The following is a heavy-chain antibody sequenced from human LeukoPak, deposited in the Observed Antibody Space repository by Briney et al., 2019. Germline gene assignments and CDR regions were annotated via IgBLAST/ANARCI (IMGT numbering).Heavy chain of an antibody. CDR2: ISYDGTNK. CDR3: ARDRTPNWSAYSNPTFHY. CDR1: GFTFSTYA. V-gene: IGHV3-30*07. D-gene: IGHD4-11*01. Sequence: GGSLRLSCAASGFTFSTYASHWVRQAPGKGLEWVAVISYDGTNKNYADSVKGRFTISRDNPKNTLYLQLNSLRAEDTAVYYYARDRTPNWSAYSNPTFHYWGQGTLVTVSS. J-gene: IGHJ4*02.